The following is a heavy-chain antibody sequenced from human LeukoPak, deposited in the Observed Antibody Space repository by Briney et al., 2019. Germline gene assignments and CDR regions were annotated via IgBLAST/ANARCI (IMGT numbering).Heavy chain of an antibody. J-gene: IGHJ4*02. V-gene: IGHV3-23*01. D-gene: IGHD2-21*02. CDR2: ISGSGGST. Sequence: GGSLRLSCAASGFTFSSYGMSWVRQAPGKGLEWVSAISGSGGSTYYADSVKGRFTLSRDDSKNTLYLQINSLRAEDTAVYYCARGVVVTASTAHYFDYWGQGTLVTVSS. CDR1: GFTFSSYG. CDR3: ARGVVVTASTAHYFDY.